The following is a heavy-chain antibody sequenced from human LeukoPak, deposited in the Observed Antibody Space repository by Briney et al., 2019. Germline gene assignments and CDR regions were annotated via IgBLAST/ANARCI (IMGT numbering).Heavy chain of an antibody. J-gene: IGHJ3*02. Sequence: GGSLRLSCAASGFTLSSYAMSWVRQAPGKGLEWVSAISGSGGSTYYADSVKGRFTISRDNSKNTLYLQMNSLRAEDTAVYYCAKLPQWELLKVVSFDIWGQGTMVTVSS. D-gene: IGHD1-26*01. CDR2: ISGSGGST. V-gene: IGHV3-23*01. CDR3: AKLPQWELLKVVSFDI. CDR1: GFTLSSYA.